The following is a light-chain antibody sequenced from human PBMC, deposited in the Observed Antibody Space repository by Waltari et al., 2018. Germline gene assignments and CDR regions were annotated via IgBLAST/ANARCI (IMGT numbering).Light chain of an antibody. CDR2: AAS. V-gene: IGKV1-9*01. J-gene: IGKJ4*01. CDR3: QQLNSYPLT. Sequence: IQLTLSPPFLSPSVGDRVTITCRASQGISSYLAWYQQKPVKAPKLLIYAASTLQSGVPSRFSGSGSGTEFTLTISSLQPEDFATYYCQQLNSYPLTFGGGTKVEIK. CDR1: QGISSY.